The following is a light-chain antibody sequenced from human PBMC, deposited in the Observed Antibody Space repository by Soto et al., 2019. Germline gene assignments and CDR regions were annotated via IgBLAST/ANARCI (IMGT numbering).Light chain of an antibody. V-gene: IGLV2-14*01. CDR3: TSYTSSSTLDV. Sequence: QSALTQPASVSGSPGQSITISCTGTSSDVGGYNYVSWYQQQPGKAPKLMIYEVSNRPSGVSNRFSGSKSGHTASLTISGLQYEDEADYFCTSYTSSSTLDVFGTGTKLTVL. CDR2: EVS. CDR1: SSDVGGYNY. J-gene: IGLJ1*01.